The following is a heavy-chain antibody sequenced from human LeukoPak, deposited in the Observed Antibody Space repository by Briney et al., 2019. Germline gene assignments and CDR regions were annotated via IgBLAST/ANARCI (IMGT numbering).Heavy chain of an antibody. CDR2: IIPILGIA. CDR1: GYTFTGYY. D-gene: IGHD2-8*01. J-gene: IGHJ3*02. CDR3: ARDPHLGVLSWLAFDI. V-gene: IGHV1-69*04. Sequence: GASVKVSCKASGYTFTGYYMHWVRQAPGQGLEWMGRIIPILGIANYAQKFQGRVTITADKSTSTAYMELSSLRSEDTAVYYCARDPHLGVLSWLAFDIWGQGTMVTVSS.